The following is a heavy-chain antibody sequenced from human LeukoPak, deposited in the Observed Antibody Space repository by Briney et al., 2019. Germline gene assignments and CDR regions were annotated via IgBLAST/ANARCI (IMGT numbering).Heavy chain of an antibody. CDR1: GFTFSSYG. Sequence: PGGSLRLSCEASGFTFSSYGMHWVRQTPGKGLEWVSFIHYDASYDLYSDSVRGRFTISRDNSKNILYLQMNSLRTEDSAVYFCAKDFRVGARSFDYWGQGTLVTVSS. CDR3: AKDFRVGARSFDY. V-gene: IGHV3-30*02. CDR2: IHYDASYD. D-gene: IGHD1-26*01. J-gene: IGHJ4*02.